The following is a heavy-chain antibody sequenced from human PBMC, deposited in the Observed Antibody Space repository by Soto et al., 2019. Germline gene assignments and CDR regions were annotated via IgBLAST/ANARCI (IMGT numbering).Heavy chain of an antibody. CDR2: ISYDGGTK. Sequence: QVQLVESGGGVVQPGRSLRLSCAASGFTVSTYTIHWVRKAPGKGLEWVAVISYDGGTKFYADSVKGQFTLSRDNSKNHLYVQMTTLRADDTAVYYCAYELGRPSDYSPEWGQGSLVTLSS. CDR3: AYELGRPSDYSPE. V-gene: IGHV3-30-3*01. CDR1: GFTVSTYT. D-gene: IGHD3-16*01. J-gene: IGHJ4*02.